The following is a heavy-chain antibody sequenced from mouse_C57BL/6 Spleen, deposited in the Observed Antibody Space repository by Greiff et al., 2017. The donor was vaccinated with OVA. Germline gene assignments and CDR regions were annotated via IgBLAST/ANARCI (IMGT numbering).Heavy chain of an antibody. V-gene: IGHV1-69*01. CDR1: GYTFTSYW. CDR2: IDPSDSYT. D-gene: IGHD2-3*01. J-gene: IGHJ3*01. Sequence: QVQLQQPGAELVMPWASVKLSCKASGYTFTSYWMHWVKQRPGQGLEWIGEIDPSDSYTNYNQKFKGKSTLTVDKSSSTAYMQLSSLTSEDSAVYYCARLMGFAYWGQGTLVTVSA. CDR3: ARLMGFAY.